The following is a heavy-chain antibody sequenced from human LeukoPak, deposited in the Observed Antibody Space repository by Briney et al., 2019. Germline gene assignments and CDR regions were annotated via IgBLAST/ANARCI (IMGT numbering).Heavy chain of an antibody. Sequence: PGRSLRLSCAVSGFTFDDYAMHWVRQVPGKGLEWVSGINWNSDSIGYADSVKGRFTTSRDNAKNSLFLEMNSLRVDDTAMYFCARSSLERHYSFDFWGRGTLVTVSS. CDR3: ARSSLERHYSFDF. CDR1: GFTFDDYA. D-gene: IGHD1-1*01. CDR2: INWNSDSI. J-gene: IGHJ4*02. V-gene: IGHV3-9*01.